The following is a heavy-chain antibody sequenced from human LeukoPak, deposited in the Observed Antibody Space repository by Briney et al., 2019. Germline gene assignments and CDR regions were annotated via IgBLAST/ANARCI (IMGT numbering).Heavy chain of an antibody. J-gene: IGHJ4*02. CDR3: ARDVGYCSGGSCGFDY. CDR1: GGSFSGYY. Sequence: SETLSLTCAVYGGSFSGYYWSWIRQPAGKGLEWIGRIYTSGSTNYNPPLKSRVTMSVDTSKNQFSLKLSSVTAADTAVYFCARDVGYCSGGSCGFDYWGQGTLVTVSS. D-gene: IGHD2-15*01. CDR2: IYTSGST. V-gene: IGHV4-4*07.